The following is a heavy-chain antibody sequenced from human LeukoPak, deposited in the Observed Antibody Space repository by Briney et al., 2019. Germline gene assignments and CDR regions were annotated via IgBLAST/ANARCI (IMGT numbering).Heavy chain of an antibody. V-gene: IGHV4-34*12. CDR3: AKSNGYGLIDI. CDR1: GGPFSGYY. D-gene: IGHD3-22*01. J-gene: IGHJ3*02. CDR2: IFYSGST. Sequence: PSETLSLTCAVYGGPFSGYYWGWVRQPPGKALEWIGNIFYSGSTYYSPSLKSRVTISLDTSRNQFSLKLNSVTAADTAVYYCAKSNGYGLIDIWGQGTMVTVSS.